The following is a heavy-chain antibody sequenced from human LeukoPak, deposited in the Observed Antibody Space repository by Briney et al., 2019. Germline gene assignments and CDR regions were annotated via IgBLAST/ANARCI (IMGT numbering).Heavy chain of an antibody. V-gene: IGHV1-46*01. CDR2: INPSGGST. Sequence: ASVTVSCKASGYTFTSYYIHWVRQAPGQGLEWMGIINPSGGSTSYAQKFQGRVTMTRDTSTSTVYMELSSLRSEDTAVYYCARDRSVWDDSSGYYDYWGQGTLVTVSS. D-gene: IGHD3-22*01. J-gene: IGHJ4*02. CDR3: ARDRSVWDDSSGYYDY. CDR1: GYTFTSYY.